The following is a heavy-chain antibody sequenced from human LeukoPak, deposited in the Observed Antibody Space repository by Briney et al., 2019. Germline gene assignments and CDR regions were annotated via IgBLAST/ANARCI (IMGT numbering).Heavy chain of an antibody. V-gene: IGHV3-7*01. CDR2: IKQDGSEK. CDR3: ARGIVGADGAFDI. CDR1: GFTFSSYW. D-gene: IGHD1-26*01. Sequence: PGGSLRLSCAASGFTFSSYWMSWVRQAPGKGLEWVANIKQDGSEKYYVDSVKGRFTISRDNAKNSLYLQMNSLRAEDTAVYYCARGIVGADGAFDIWGQGTMVTVSS. J-gene: IGHJ3*02.